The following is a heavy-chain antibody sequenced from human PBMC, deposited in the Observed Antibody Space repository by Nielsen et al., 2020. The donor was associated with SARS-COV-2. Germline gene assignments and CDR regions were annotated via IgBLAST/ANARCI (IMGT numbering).Heavy chain of an antibody. CDR3: ARGGSIPARPLDY. CDR2: INPNSGGT. CDR1: GYTLTELS. D-gene: IGHD6-6*01. Sequence: ASVKVSCKVSGYTLTELSMHWVRQAPGKGLEWMGRINPNSGGTNYAQKFQGRVTMTRDTSISTAYMELSRLRSDDTAVYYCARGGSIPARPLDYWGLGTLVTVSS. V-gene: IGHV1-2*06. J-gene: IGHJ4*02.